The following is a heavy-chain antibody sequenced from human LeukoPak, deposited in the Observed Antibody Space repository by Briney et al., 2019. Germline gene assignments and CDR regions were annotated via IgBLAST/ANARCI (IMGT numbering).Heavy chain of an antibody. Sequence: QSGGSLRLSCAASGFTFSSYAMSWVRQAPGKGLEWVSAISGSGGSTYYADSVKGRFTISRDNSKNTLYLQMNSLRAEDTAVYYCAKGGREPSTNWFDPWGQGTLVTVSS. J-gene: IGHJ5*02. V-gene: IGHV3-23*01. CDR1: GFTFSSYA. CDR3: AKGGREPSTNWFDP. D-gene: IGHD1-26*01. CDR2: ISGSGGST.